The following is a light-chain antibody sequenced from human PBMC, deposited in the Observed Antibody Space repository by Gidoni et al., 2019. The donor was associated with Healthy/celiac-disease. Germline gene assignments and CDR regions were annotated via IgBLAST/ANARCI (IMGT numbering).Light chain of an antibody. Sequence: EIVLTQSPATLSLSPGERATLSCRASQSVSSYLAWYQQNPGQAPRLLIYDASNRATGIPARCSGSGSGTDFTLTISSLVPEDFAVYYCQQRSNWPRATFGGGTKVEIK. CDR3: QQRSNWPRAT. J-gene: IGKJ4*01. CDR1: QSVSSY. V-gene: IGKV3-11*01. CDR2: DAS.